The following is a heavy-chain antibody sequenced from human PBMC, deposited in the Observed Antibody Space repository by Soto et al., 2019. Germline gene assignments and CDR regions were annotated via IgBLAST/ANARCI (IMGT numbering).Heavy chain of an antibody. D-gene: IGHD3-3*01. CDR2: INHSGST. Sequence: PSETLSLTCAVYGGSFSGYYWSWIRQPPGKGPEWIGEINHSGSTNYNPSLRSRVTISVDTSKNQFSLKLSSVTAADTAVYYCARGDKDNFWSGYYGMDVWGQGTTVTVSS. V-gene: IGHV4-34*01. J-gene: IGHJ6*02. CDR1: GGSFSGYY. CDR3: ARGDKDNFWSGYYGMDV.